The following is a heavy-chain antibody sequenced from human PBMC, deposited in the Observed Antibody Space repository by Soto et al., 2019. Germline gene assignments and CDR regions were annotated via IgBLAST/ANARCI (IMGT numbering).Heavy chain of an antibody. Sequence: GGSLRLSCLTSGFTFSSSAMTWVRQAPGKGLDWVSAITESGDGTFYADSVKGRFTISRDNSKNTLFLQMNSLTIEDTALYYCATSIGALNEYWGRGILVTVSS. CDR2: ITESGDGT. V-gene: IGHV3-23*01. CDR3: ATSIGALNEY. D-gene: IGHD3-16*01. J-gene: IGHJ4*02. CDR1: GFTFSSSA.